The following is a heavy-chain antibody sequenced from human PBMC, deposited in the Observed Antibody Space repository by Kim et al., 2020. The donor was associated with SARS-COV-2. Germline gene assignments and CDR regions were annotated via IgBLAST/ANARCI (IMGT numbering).Heavy chain of an antibody. J-gene: IGHJ2*01. D-gene: IGHD4-17*01. CDR3: ARVGTTPRYFDL. V-gene: IGHV1-18*01. Sequence: ASVKVYCKPSGYTFTNYGITWVRQAPGQGLEWMGWISANNGNTNYAQKFQGRVTMTTDTSTSTAYMELSSLRSDDTAVYYCARVGTTPRYFDLWGRGTLVTVSS. CDR2: ISANNGNT. CDR1: GYTFTNYG.